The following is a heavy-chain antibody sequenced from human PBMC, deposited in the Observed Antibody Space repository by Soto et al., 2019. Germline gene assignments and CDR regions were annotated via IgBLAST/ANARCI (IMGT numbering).Heavy chain of an antibody. V-gene: IGHV4-34*01. Sequence: PSETLSLTCAVYGGSFSGYYWSWIRQPPGTGLEWIGEINHSGSTNYNPSLKSRVTISVDTSKNQFSLKLSSVTAADTAVYYCARAGGSSPDYYYYYGMDVWGQGTTVTVSS. CDR3: ARAGGSSPDYYYYYGMDV. CDR2: INHSGST. D-gene: IGHD6-6*01. CDR1: GGSFSGYY. J-gene: IGHJ6*02.